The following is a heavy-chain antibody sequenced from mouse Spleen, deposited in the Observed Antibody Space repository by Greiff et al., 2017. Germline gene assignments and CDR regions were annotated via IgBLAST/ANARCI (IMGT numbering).Heavy chain of an antibody. CDR1: GFTFSSYA. CDR2: ISSGGGNT. Sequence: EVMLVESGGGLVKLGGSLKLSCAASGFTFSSYAMSWVRQTPEKRLEWVATISSGGGNTYYPDSVKGRFTISRDNAKNTLYLQMSSLKSEDTAMYYCARRRYDYHFDYWGQGTTLTVSS. CDR3: ARRRYDYHFDY. V-gene: IGHV5-9*01. J-gene: IGHJ2*01. D-gene: IGHD2-4*01.